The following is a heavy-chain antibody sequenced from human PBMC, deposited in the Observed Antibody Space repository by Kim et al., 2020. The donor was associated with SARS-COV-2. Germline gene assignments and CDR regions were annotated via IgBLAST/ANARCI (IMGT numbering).Heavy chain of an antibody. D-gene: IGHD3-9*01. Sequence: RVTISVDTSKNQFSLKLSSVTAADTAVYYCARGPNYYDILTGRYYYGMDVWGQGTTVTVSS. J-gene: IGHJ6*02. V-gene: IGHV4-34*01. CDR3: ARGPNYYDILTGRYYYGMDV.